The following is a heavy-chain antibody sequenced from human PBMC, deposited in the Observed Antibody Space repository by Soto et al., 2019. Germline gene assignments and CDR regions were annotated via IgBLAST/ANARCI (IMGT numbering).Heavy chain of an antibody. CDR2: ISYDGSNY. CDR1: GITFKNYG. D-gene: IGHD3-16*01. V-gene: IGHV3-30*03. CDR3: AIAQFRGYNPNYVMDV. Sequence: QVQLVESGGGVGQPGRSLRLSCAASGITFKNYGMYWVRQAPGKGLEWMAVISYDGSNYYYAESVKGRFTISRDNSKNTLYLQMDSLRAEDTAVYYCAIAQFRGYNPNYVMDVWDQGTTVTVSS. J-gene: IGHJ6*02.